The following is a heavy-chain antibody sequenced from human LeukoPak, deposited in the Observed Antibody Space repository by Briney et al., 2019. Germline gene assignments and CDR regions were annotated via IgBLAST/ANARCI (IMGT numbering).Heavy chain of an antibody. V-gene: IGHV1-2*02. J-gene: IGHJ5*02. Sequence: GASVKVSCKSSRYTFTGYYMHWVRQAPGQGLEWMGWINPNSGGTNYAQRFQGRVTMTRDTSISTAYMELSRLRSDDTAVYYCGREYYDSSGSWFDPWGQGTLVTVSS. CDR3: GREYYDSSGSWFDP. D-gene: IGHD3-22*01. CDR1: RYTFTGYY. CDR2: INPNSGGT.